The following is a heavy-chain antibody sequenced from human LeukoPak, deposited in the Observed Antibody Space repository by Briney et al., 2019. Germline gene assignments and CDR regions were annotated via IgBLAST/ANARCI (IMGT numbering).Heavy chain of an antibody. CDR1: GDSISSSTYY. J-gene: IGHJ4*02. D-gene: IGHD6-19*01. V-gene: IGHV4-39*01. CDR3: ATLIAVADYFDY. CDR2: LYYSGST. Sequence: KPSETLSLTCTFSGDSISSSTYYWAWIRQTPGKGLEWIGSLYYSGSTYYNPSLKSRVTISVDTSKNQFSLKLSSVTAADTAVYYCATLIAVADYFDYWGQGTLVTVSS.